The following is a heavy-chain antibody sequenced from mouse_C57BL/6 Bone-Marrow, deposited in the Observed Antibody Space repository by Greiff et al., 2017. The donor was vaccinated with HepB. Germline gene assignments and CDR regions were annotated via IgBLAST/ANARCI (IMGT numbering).Heavy chain of an antibody. CDR3: AREGIYYGYETFAD. D-gene: IGHD2-2*01. V-gene: IGHV1-52*01. J-gene: IGHJ3*01. CDR2: IDPSDSET. CDR1: GYTFTSYW. Sequence: QVQLQQPGAELVRPGSSVKLSCKASGYTFTSYWMHWVKQRPIQGLEWIGNIDPSDSETHYNQKFKDKATLTVDKSSSTAYMQLSSLTSEDSAVYYCAREGIYYGYETFADWGQGTLVTVSA.